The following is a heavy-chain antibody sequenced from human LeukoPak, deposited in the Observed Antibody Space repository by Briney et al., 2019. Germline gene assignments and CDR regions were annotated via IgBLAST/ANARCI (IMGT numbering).Heavy chain of an antibody. V-gene: IGHV4-34*01. Sequence: SETLSLTCAVYGGSFSGHFWSWIRQPPGKGLEWIVEINDNEITNSNPSLKSRVTVSVDTSKSQFSLNLSSVTAADTAVYYCSRVGPGVLDYWGQGALVTVSS. J-gene: IGHJ4*02. CDR1: GGSFSGHF. CDR3: SRVGPGVLDY. D-gene: IGHD7-27*01. CDR2: INDNEIT.